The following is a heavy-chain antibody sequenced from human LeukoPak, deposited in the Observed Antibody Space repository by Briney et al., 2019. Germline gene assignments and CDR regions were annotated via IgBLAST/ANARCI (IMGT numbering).Heavy chain of an antibody. CDR2: IWHDGSNK. Sequence: GSLRLSCAASGFTFGSSGMHWVRQAPGKGLEWVALIWHDGSNKYYADSVKGRFTISRDNSKNTLYLQMNSLRAEDTAVYYCAGDAPVYFDHCVQGTLVTVSS. CDR3: AGDAPVYFDH. V-gene: IGHV3-33*01. CDR1: GFTFGSSG. J-gene: IGHJ4*02.